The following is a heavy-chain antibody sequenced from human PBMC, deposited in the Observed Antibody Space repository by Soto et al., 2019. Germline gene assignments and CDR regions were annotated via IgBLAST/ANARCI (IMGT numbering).Heavy chain of an antibody. D-gene: IGHD6-6*01. CDR1: GGSFSGYY. CDR3: ARRSVAARLRDAFDI. Sequence: QVQLQQWGAGLLKPSETLSLTCAVYGGSFSGYYWSWIRQPPGKGLEWIGEINHSGSTNYNPSLKSRVTISVDTSKNQFSLKLSSVTAADTAVYYCARRSVAARLRDAFDIWGQGTMVTVSS. V-gene: IGHV4-34*01. CDR2: INHSGST. J-gene: IGHJ3*02.